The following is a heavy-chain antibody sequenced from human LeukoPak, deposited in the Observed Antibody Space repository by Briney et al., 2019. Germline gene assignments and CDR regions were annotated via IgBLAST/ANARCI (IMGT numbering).Heavy chain of an antibody. CDR1: GFTFGDYA. CDR2: IRSKAYGGTT. V-gene: IGHV3-49*04. D-gene: IGHD4-17*01. Sequence: GGSLRLSCTASGFTFGDYAMSWVRQAPEKGLEWVGFIRSKAYGGTTEYAASVKGRFTISRDDSKSIAYLQMNSLKTEDTAVYYCTRDLTDYGDYVRPSYYYYYGMDVWGQGTTVTVS. J-gene: IGHJ6*02. CDR3: TRDLTDYGDYVRPSYYYYYGMDV.